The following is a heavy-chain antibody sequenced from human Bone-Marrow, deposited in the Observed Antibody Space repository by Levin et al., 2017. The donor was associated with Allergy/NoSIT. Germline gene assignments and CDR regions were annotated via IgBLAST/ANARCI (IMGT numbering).Heavy chain of an antibody. CDR3: ITGWCPFDR. V-gene: IGHV3-15*07. D-gene: IGHD2-8*02. J-gene: IGHJ4*02. Sequence: GGSLRLSCVVSGFGVSDAWMNWVRQAPGKRLEWVGRIKSKTDGGTIDYAAPVKGRFTISRDDSKNAFFLQMNSLKTEDTAVYYCITGWCPFDRWGQGTLVTVSS. CDR2: IKSKTDGGTI. CDR1: GFGVSDAW.